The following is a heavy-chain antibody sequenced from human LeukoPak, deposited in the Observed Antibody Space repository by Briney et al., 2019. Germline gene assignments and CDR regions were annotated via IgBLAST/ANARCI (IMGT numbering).Heavy chain of an antibody. J-gene: IGHJ4*02. CDR3: ARWVGSGWYRFDF. Sequence: SETLSLTCTVSGGPISSSSYYWGWIRQPPGKGLEWIGSIYYSGSTYYNPSLKHRVTISVHTPKNQFSLHLGSLTAADTAVYYCARWVGSGWYRFDFWGQGTLVTVSS. D-gene: IGHD6-19*01. V-gene: IGHV4-39*01. CDR2: IYYSGST. CDR1: GGPISSSSYY.